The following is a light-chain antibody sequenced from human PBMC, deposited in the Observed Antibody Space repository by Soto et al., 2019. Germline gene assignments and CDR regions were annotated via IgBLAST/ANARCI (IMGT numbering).Light chain of an antibody. CDR2: RDN. J-gene: IGLJ2*01. CDR1: NSNIGGTS. Sequence: QSVLTQPPSASGTPGQRVTISCSGSNSNIGGTSVNWYQQLPGTAPKLLIYRDNQGPSGVPDRFSGSKSGTSASLAISGLQSEDEADYYCSAWDDSLNAVVFGGGTQLTVL. CDR3: SAWDDSLNAVV. V-gene: IGLV1-44*01.